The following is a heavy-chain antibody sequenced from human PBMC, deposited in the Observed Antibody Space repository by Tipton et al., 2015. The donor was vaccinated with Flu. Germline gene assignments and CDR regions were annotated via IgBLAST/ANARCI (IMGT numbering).Heavy chain of an antibody. CDR2: IYTSGST. D-gene: IGHD5-12*01. V-gene: IGHV4-61*02. Sequence: TLSLTCTVSGGSISSGSYYWSWIRQPAGKGLEWIWRIYTSGSTNYNPSLKSRATISVDTSKNQFSLKLSSVTAAATAVYYCARDSNDIVALFYYWGQGTLVTVSS. CDR3: ARDSNDIVALFYY. CDR1: GGSISSGSYY. J-gene: IGHJ4*02.